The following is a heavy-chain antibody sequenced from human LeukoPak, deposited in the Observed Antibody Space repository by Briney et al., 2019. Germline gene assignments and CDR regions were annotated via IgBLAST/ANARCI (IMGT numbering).Heavy chain of an antibody. D-gene: IGHD1-26*01. CDR2: ISYDGSNK. Sequence: GGSLRLSCAASGFTFSSYAMHWVRQAPGKGLEWVAVISYDGSNKYYADSVKGRFTISRDNSKNTLYLQMNSLRAEDTAVYYCARDSAFGVGWELYSFDYWGQGTLVTVSS. CDR3: ARDSAFGVGWELYSFDY. J-gene: IGHJ4*02. V-gene: IGHV3-30-3*01. CDR1: GFTFSSYA.